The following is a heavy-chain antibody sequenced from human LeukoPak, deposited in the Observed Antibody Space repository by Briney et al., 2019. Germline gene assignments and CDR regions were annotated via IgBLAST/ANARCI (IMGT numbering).Heavy chain of an antibody. Sequence: GGSLRLSCAASGFTFSDYYMSWIRQVPGKGLEWVSYISSSGSTIYYADSVKGRFTISRDNAKDSLYLQMNSLTAEDTAMYYCVRAYHPGGWFDPWGQGTLVTVSS. CDR1: GFTFSDYY. CDR3: VRAYHPGGWFDP. CDR2: ISSSGSTI. V-gene: IGHV3-11*04. J-gene: IGHJ5*02. D-gene: IGHD2-21*01.